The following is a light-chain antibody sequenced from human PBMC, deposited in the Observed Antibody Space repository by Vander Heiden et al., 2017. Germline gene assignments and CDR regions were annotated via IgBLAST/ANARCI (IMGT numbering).Light chain of an antibody. CDR2: SNN. Sequence: QSVLTPPPSASGTPGQRVTISCSGSSSNIGYNYIYWYQQLPGTAPKLLIYSNNQRPSGVPDRFSGSKSGTSGSLAISGLRSEDEADYYCAAWDDSMSGWVFGGGTKLTVL. J-gene: IGLJ3*02. V-gene: IGLV1-47*02. CDR3: AAWDDSMSGWV. CDR1: SSNIGYNY.